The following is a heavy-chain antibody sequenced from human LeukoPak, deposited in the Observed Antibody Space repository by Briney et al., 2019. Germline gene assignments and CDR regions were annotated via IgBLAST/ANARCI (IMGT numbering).Heavy chain of an antibody. Sequence: SETLSLTCTVSGGSISSYYWSWIRQPPGKGLEWIGYIYYSGSTYYNPSLKSRVTISVDTSKNQFSLKLSSVTAADTAVYYCARAGTTLPNWFDPWGQGTLVTVSS. CDR3: ARAGTTLPNWFDP. V-gene: IGHV4-59*08. CDR1: GGSISSYY. D-gene: IGHD1-7*01. CDR2: IYYSGST. J-gene: IGHJ5*02.